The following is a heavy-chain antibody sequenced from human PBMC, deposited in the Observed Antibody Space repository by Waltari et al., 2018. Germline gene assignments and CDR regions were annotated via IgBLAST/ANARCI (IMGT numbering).Heavy chain of an antibody. CDR2: IYPYNGNT. CDR3: ARDDVDSSNFGGF. CDR1: GYIFSNSG. D-gene: IGHD3-16*01. J-gene: IGHJ4*02. V-gene: IGHV1-18*01. Sequence: QLVQSGAEVKKPGASVKVSCKAYGYIFSNSGITQVRKAPGQGLEWMGWIYPYNGNTKYEQNFQGRVTMTTDTSTATAYMEIRSLRSDDTAIYYCARDDVDSSNFGGFWGQGTQVTVSS.